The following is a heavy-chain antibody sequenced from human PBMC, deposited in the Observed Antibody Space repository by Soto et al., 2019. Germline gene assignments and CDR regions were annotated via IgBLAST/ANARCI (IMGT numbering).Heavy chain of an antibody. J-gene: IGHJ4*02. D-gene: IGHD4-4*01. CDR1: GGSFRSFS. Sequence: QVILAQSGAEVKKPGSSVKVSFKVSGGSFRSFSINWVRQAPGQRFEWMGGIIPLLGTANFTQKFQDRVTFTADESTAPAYMTLSSLTAEDTAFYYCTSFDSNCYYPQNQYWGPGTQVNVSS. V-gene: IGHV1-69*01. CDR2: IIPLLGTA. CDR3: TSFDSNCYYPQNQY.